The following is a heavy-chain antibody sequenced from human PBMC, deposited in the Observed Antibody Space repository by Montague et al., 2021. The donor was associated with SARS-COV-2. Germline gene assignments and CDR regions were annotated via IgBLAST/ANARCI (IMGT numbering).Heavy chain of an antibody. V-gene: IGHV4-34*01. D-gene: IGHD3-10*01. CDR2: INHSGST. CDR1: GGSFSGYY. CDR3: ARGARQGYGFRLGSFGY. Sequence: SETLSLTCAVYGGSFSGYYWNWIRQPPGKGLEWIGEINHSGSTNNNPSLKSRVTMSVDTSKNQFSLKLSSVTAADTAVYYCARGARQGYGFRLGSFGYWGQGTLVTVSS. J-gene: IGHJ4*02.